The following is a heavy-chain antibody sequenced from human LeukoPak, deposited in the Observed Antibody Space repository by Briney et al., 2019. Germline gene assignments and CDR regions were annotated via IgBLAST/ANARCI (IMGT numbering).Heavy chain of an antibody. CDR2: ISWNSGSI. CDR1: GFTFDDYA. CDR3: AKVTVRHTFGDAFDI. Sequence: GRSLRLSCAASGFTFDDYAMHWVRQAPGKGLEWVSGISWNSGSIGYADSVKGRFTISRDNAKNSLYLQMNSLRAEDTALYYCAKVTVRHTFGDAFDIWGQGTMVTVSS. D-gene: IGHD3-10*01. J-gene: IGHJ3*02. V-gene: IGHV3-9*01.